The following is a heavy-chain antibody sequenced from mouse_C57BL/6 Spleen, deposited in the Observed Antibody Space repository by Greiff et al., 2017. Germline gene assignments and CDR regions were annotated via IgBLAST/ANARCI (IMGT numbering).Heavy chain of an antibody. CDR1: GYTFTDYY. D-gene: IGHD1-1*01. J-gene: IGHJ4*01. CDR3: AVGYFSSSPYFAMCY. CDR2: INPYNGGT. V-gene: IGHV1-19*01. Sequence: VPLQQSGPVLVKPGASVKMSCKASGYTFTDYYMNWVKQSHGKSLEWIGVINPYNGGTSYNQKFKGKATMTVDTSSSTAYMELNSLTSEDSAVYYCAVGYFSSSPYFAMCYWGQGTSVTVSS.